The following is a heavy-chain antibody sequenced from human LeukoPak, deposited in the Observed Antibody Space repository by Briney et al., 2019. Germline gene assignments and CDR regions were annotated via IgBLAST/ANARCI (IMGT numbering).Heavy chain of an antibody. Sequence: GTSVKVSCKASGFTFTTSAVQWVRQARGQRLEWIGWIVVGSGNTDYARKFQERVTITRDMSTSTAYMELSSPRSEDTAVYYCVAGKDSGRNRPFDYWGQGTLVTVSS. CDR2: IVVGSGNT. V-gene: IGHV1-58*01. J-gene: IGHJ4*02. D-gene: IGHD1-26*01. CDR3: VAGKDSGRNRPFDY. CDR1: GFTFTTSA.